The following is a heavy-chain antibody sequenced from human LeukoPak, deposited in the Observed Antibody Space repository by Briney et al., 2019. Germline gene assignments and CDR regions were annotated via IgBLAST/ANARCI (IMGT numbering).Heavy chain of an antibody. CDR2: IWYDEDNK. J-gene: IGHJ3*01. CDR1: HFTFSKYI. Sequence: GRSLRLSCAVSHFTFSKYIMHWVRQAPGKGLEWVPAIWYDEDNKYFGQSVKGRFTISRDNSKNTLYLQMNSLRVEDTAVYYCARGAYYYDSSDACDLWGQGTLVTVSS. D-gene: IGHD3-22*01. CDR3: ARGAYYYDSSDACDL. V-gene: IGHV3-33*01.